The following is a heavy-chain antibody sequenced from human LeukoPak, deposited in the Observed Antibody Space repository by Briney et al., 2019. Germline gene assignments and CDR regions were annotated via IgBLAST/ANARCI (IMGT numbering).Heavy chain of an antibody. V-gene: IGHV4-34*01. CDR1: GGSFSGYY. J-gene: IGHJ6*03. CDR3: ARLMVPGAPRYYYYYMDV. Sequence: TSETLSHTCAVYGGSFSGYYWSWIRQPPGKGLKWIGEINHSGSTNYNPSLKSRVTISVDTSKNQFSLKLSSVTAADTAVYYCARLMVPGAPRYYYYYMDVWGKGTTVTVSS. D-gene: IGHD2-2*01. CDR2: INHSGST.